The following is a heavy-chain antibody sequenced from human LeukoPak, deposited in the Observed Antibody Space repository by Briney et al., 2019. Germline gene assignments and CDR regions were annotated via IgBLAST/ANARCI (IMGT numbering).Heavy chain of an antibody. Sequence: GGSLRLSCAASGFTFSNYAMTWVRQAPGKGLEWVSSISGSGAYTYYADSVKGRFTISRDNSENTLYLQMNSLRAEDTAVYYCARGFCSGGSCYPDAFDIWGQGTMVTVSS. CDR2: ISGSGAYT. V-gene: IGHV3-23*01. D-gene: IGHD2-15*01. J-gene: IGHJ3*02. CDR3: ARGFCSGGSCYPDAFDI. CDR1: GFTFSNYA.